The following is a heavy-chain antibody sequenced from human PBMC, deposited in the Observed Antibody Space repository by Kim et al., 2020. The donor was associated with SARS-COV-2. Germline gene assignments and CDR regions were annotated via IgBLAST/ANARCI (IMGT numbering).Heavy chain of an antibody. CDR3: ARDIVVVPAAIWGGEGAFDI. V-gene: IGHV3-23*01. CDR1: GFTFSSYA. J-gene: IGHJ3*02. D-gene: IGHD2-2*02. CDR2: ISGSGGST. Sequence: GGSLRLSCAASGFTFSSYAMSWVRQAPGKGLEWVSAISGSGGSTYYADSVKGRFTISRDNSKNTLYLQMNSLRAEDTAVYYCARDIVVVPAAIWGGEGAFDIWGQGTMVTVSS.